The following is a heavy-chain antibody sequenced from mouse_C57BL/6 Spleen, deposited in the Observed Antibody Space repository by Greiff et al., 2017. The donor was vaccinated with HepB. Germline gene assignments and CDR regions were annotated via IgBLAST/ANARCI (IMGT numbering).Heavy chain of an antibody. D-gene: IGHD1-1*01. CDR1: GYTFTSYW. CDR3: ARDHYYGSRLFDY. CDR2: IDPSDSYT. Sequence: VQLQQPGAELVMPGASVKLSCKASGYTFTSYWMHWVKQRPGQGLEWIGEIDPSDSYTNYNQKFKGKSTLTVDKSSSTAYMQLSSLTYEDSAVYYCARDHYYGSRLFDYWGQGTTLTVSS. V-gene: IGHV1-69*01. J-gene: IGHJ2*01.